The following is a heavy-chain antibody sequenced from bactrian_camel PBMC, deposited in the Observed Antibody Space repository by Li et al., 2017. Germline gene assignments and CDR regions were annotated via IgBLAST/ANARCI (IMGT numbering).Heavy chain of an antibody. CDR2: ITPDGSNT. CDR3: ATRHGGSSSWY. V-gene: IGHV3-2*01. Sequence: HVQLVESGGDLVQPGGSLRLSCAASGFTFTTYHMMWVRQAPGKGLEWVSKITPDGSNTYYEDSVKGRFTISRDNAKNTVYLQMNSLKSEDTALYYCATRHGGSSSWYWGQGTQVTVS. J-gene: IGHJ4*01. D-gene: IGHD6*01. CDR1: GFTFTTYH.